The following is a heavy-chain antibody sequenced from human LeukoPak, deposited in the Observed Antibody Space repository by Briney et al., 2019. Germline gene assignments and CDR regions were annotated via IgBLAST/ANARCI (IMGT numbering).Heavy chain of an antibody. V-gene: IGHV3-7*01. CDR2: IKQDGSER. J-gene: IGHJ4*02. D-gene: IGHD3-16*02. CDR1: GFRFSSHW. CDR3: TRSSLSFYY. Sequence: PGGSLRLSCTAYGFRFSSHWMTWVRQAPRKGLEWVANIKQDGSERYYVDSVKGRFTISRDNTKNSLYLQMNSLRAEDTAVYYCTRSSLSFYYWGQGTPVTVSS.